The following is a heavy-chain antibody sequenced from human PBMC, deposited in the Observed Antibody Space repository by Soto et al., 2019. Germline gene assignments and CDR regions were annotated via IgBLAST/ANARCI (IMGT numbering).Heavy chain of an antibody. Sequence: SETLSLTCTVSGGSVSSGSYYWSWIRQPPGKGLEWIGYIYYSGSTNYNPSLKSRVTISVDASKNQFSLKLSSVTAADTAVYYCARDIAVAGIFDYWAQGNLVTISS. V-gene: IGHV4-61*01. CDR1: GGSVSSGSYY. D-gene: IGHD6-19*01. J-gene: IGHJ4*02. CDR2: IYYSGST. CDR3: ARDIAVAGIFDY.